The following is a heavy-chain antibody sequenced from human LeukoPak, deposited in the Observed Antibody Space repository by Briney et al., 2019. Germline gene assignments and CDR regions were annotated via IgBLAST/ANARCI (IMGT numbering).Heavy chain of an antibody. CDR2: IHNSGKT. D-gene: IGHD3-10*01. J-gene: IGHJ5*02. CDR3: ARHPGRSNWFDT. V-gene: IGHV4-39*01. Sequence: SETLTLTCTVSGGSINNAGYYWGWIRPTQGKGLEGIGNIHNSGKTYYQSSHNSRPFMSIDTSQKQFSLSLSSVTAADTAVYYCARHPGRSNWFDTCGQGNLVTISS. CDR1: GGSINNAGYY.